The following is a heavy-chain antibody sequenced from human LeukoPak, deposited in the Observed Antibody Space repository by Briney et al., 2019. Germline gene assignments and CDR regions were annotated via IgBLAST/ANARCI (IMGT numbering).Heavy chain of an antibody. V-gene: IGHV1-2*02. J-gene: IGHJ3*02. CDR3: VRDNSVDYFRGPFDPFDI. D-gene: IGHD3-10*01. CDR1: GYSFSGHY. Sequence: ASVKVSCKASGYSFSGHYMHWVRQAPGQGPEWMGWISPHSGGTNYAQKFQGRVTMTGDTSISTAYMELSSLRSDDTAVYYCVRDNSVDYFRGPFDPFDIWGQGTMVTVSS. CDR2: ISPHSGGT.